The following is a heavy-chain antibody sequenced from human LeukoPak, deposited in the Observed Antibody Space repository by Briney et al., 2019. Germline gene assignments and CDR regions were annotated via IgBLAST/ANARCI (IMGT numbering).Heavy chain of an antibody. CDR2: IYPGDSDT. CDR1: GSIFTSYW. CDR3: ATFDTAMDY. V-gene: IGHV5-51*01. D-gene: IGHD5-18*01. J-gene: IGHJ4*02. Sequence: GASLQISCKGSGSIFTSYWIGGVRQLPGKGLEWMGIIYPGDSDTRYSPSFQGQVSISADESISTAYLQWSSLKASDTAMYYCATFDTAMDYWGQGTLVTVSS.